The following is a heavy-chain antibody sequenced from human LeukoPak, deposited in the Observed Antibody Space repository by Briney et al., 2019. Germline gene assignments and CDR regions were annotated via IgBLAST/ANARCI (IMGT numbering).Heavy chain of an antibody. J-gene: IGHJ4*02. CDR3: ARVGSYGEYDY. CDR1: GGSFSGYY. CDR2: INHSGST. D-gene: IGHD1-26*01. V-gene: IGHV4-34*01. Sequence: PSETLSLTCAVYGGSFSGYYWSWIRQPPGKGLEWIGEINHSGSTNYNPSLKSRVTISVDTSKNQFSLKLSSVTAADTAVYYCARVGSYGEYDYWGQGTLVTVSS.